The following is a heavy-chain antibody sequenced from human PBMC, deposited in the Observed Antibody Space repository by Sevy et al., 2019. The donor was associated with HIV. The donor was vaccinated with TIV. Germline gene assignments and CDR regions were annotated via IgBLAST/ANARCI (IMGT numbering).Heavy chain of an antibody. CDR1: GFTFSSYA. J-gene: IGHJ4*02. Sequence: GGSLRLSCVTSGFTFSSYAMSWVRQTPGKGLEWVSAIGGSADYTYYADSVKGRFTISRDNSKNTLYLQMNGLRAEDTAVYYCAKKYDTSGYYFDYWGQGTLVTVSS. CDR2: IGGSADYT. D-gene: IGHD3-22*01. V-gene: IGHV3-23*01. CDR3: AKKYDTSGYYFDY.